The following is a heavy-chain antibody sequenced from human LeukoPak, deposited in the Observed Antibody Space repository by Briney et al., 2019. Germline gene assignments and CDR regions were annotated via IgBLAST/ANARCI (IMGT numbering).Heavy chain of an antibody. CDR3: AREKAGSTGSIDS. D-gene: IGHD2-2*01. Sequence: SETLSLTCTVSGGSISSGAYYWSWIRQHPGKGLEWIGYIYYSGSTYYNPSLKRRLTISVDTSKNQFSLKLSSVTAADTAVYYCAREKAGSTGSIDSWGQGTLVTVSS. J-gene: IGHJ4*02. CDR2: IYYSGST. CDR1: GGSISSGAYY. V-gene: IGHV4-31*03.